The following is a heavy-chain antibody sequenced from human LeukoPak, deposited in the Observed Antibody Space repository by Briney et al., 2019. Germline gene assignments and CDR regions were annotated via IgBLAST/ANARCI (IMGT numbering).Heavy chain of an antibody. CDR1: GFTFSSYA. D-gene: IGHD3-22*01. J-gene: IGHJ4*02. Sequence: PGGSLRLSCAASGFTFSSYAMSWVRQAPGKGLEWVSAISGSGGSTYYADSVKGRFTISRDNSKNTLYLQMNSLRAEDTAVYYCAKDRWKYDSSGYYYYWGQGTLVTVSS. CDR2: ISGSGGST. V-gene: IGHV3-23*01. CDR3: AKDRWKYDSSGYYYY.